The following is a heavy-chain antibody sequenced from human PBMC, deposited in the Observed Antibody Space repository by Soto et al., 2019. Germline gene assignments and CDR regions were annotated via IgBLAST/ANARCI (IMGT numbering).Heavy chain of an antibody. Sequence: QVQLVESGGGVVQPGRSLRLSCAASGFTFSSYAMHWVRQAPGKGLEWVAVISYDGSNKYYAGSVKGRFTFSRDNSKNSLSLQMNSLRAEDTAVYYCASPIPCSGGRCYHPGGQGTLVTVSS. J-gene: IGHJ4*02. CDR1: GFTFSSYA. V-gene: IGHV3-30-3*01. D-gene: IGHD2-15*01. CDR2: ISYDGSNK. CDR3: ASPIPCSGGRCYHP.